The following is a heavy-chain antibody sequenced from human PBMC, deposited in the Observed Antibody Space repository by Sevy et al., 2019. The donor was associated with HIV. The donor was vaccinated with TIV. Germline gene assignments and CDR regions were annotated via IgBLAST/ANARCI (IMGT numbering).Heavy chain of an antibody. CDR1: GGTFSSYF. V-gene: IGHV1-69*13. Sequence: ASVKVSCKASGGTFSSYFISWVRQAPGQGLEWMGGIIPIFGTANYAQKFQGRVTIAADESTSTAYMELSSLRSEDTAVHYCARAAYCGGDCYYSFDYWGQGTLVTVSS. CDR2: IIPIFGTA. CDR3: ARAAYCGGDCYYSFDY. D-gene: IGHD2-21*02. J-gene: IGHJ4*02.